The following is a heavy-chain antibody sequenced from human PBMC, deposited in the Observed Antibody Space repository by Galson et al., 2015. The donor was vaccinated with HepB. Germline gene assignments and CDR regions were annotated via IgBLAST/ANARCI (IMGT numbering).Heavy chain of an antibody. CDR3: ARVAIAVATGAFDY. J-gene: IGHJ4*02. D-gene: IGHD6-19*01. CDR1: GYTFTSYA. Sequence: SVKVSCKASGYTFTSYAMHWVRQAPGQRLEWMGWINAGNGNTKYSQKFQGRVTITRDTSASTAYMELSSLRSEDTAVYYCARVAIAVATGAFDYWGQGTLVTVSS. V-gene: IGHV1-3*01. CDR2: INAGNGNT.